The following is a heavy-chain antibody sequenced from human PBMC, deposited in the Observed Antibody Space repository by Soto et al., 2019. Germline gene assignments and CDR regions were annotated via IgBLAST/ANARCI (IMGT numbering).Heavy chain of an antibody. Sequence: QVQLVQSGAEVKKPGSSVKVSCKASGGTFSSYAISWVRQAPGQGLEWMGGIIPIFGTANYAQKFQGRVTIXXDXSXXTADMELSSLRSEETAVYYCAREGGYGGNFGYFDYWGQGTLVTVSS. D-gene: IGHD5-12*01. J-gene: IGHJ4*02. CDR3: AREGGYGGNFGYFDY. V-gene: IGHV1-69*12. CDR1: GGTFSSYA. CDR2: IIPIFGTA.